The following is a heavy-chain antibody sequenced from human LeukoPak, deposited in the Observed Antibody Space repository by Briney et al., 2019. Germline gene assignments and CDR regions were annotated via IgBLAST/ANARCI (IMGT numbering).Heavy chain of an antibody. CDR2: ITNSGSTI. J-gene: IGHJ3*01. CDR1: GFTFSDYY. V-gene: IGHV3-11*04. CDR3: ARVIGWDEPFDL. Sequence: GGSLRLSCAASGFTFSDYYMSWIRQAPGKGLEWVSYITNSGSTIYYADSVKGRFTISRDNAKNSLYLQMNSLRAEDTAVYYCARVIGWDEPFDLWGHGTLVTVSS. D-gene: IGHD1-26*01.